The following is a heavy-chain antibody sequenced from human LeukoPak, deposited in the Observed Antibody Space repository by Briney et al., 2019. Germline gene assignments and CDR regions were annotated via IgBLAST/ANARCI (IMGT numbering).Heavy chain of an antibody. J-gene: IGHJ4*02. CDR2: IYSGDNT. CDR3: AKDLLRWFDY. CDR1: GFTVSSNY. D-gene: IGHD5-12*01. V-gene: IGHV3-53*01. Sequence: GGSLRLSCAASGFTVSSNYMSWVRQAPGKGLEWVSVIYSGDNTYYADSVKGRFTISRDNSKDTLYLQLNRLRVEDTAIYYCAKDLLRWFDYWGQGTLVTVSS.